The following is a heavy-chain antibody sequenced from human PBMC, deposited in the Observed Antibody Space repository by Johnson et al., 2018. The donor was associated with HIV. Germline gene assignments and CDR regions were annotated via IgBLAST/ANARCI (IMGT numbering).Heavy chain of an antibody. Sequence: QVQLVESGGGVVQPGRSLRLSCAASGFSFNSYAMHWVRQAPGKGLEWVAVLSYAGTNEYYADSVKGRFTISRDNAKNTLYLQMNSLRAEDTAVFYCGMSGVEDAAFDIWGQGTMVTVSS. CDR1: GFSFNSYA. D-gene: IGHD7-27*01. CDR3: GMSGVEDAAFDI. CDR2: LSYAGTNE. J-gene: IGHJ3*02. V-gene: IGHV3-30*04.